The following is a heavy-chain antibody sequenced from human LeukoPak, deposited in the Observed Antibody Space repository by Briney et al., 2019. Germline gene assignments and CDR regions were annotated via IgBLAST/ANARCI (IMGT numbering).Heavy chain of an antibody. CDR2: IYYSGST. CDR1: GGSIRSGDYY. J-gene: IGHJ3*02. D-gene: IGHD1-26*01. V-gene: IGHV4-30-4*01. Sequence: SQTLSLTCTVSGGSIRSGDYYWSWIRQPPGKGLEWIGYIYYSGSTYYKPSLKSRVSISLDTSKNQFSLKLSSVAAADTPVYYCARSRGGSYYGDAPDIWGQGTMVTVSS. CDR3: ARSRGGSYYGDAPDI.